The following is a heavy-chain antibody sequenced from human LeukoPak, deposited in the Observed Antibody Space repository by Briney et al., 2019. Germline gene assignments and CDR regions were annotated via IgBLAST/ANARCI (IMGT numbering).Heavy chain of an antibody. J-gene: IGHJ4*01. V-gene: IGHV3-72*01. Sequence: GGSLRLSSAASRFTFSDHYIDWVRQAPGTWQQRVRRSRDKGNSYTTAYAASVRGRFTISRDDSKTSLYLQMNSLKIEDTAVYYCTKLARAPRDFDYWGQGTLVTVSS. CDR1: RFTFSDHY. CDR3: TKLARAPRDFDY. D-gene: IGHD3-10*01. CDR2: SRDKGNSYTT.